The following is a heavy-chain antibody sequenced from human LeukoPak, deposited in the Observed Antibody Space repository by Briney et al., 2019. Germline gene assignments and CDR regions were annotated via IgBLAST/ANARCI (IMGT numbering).Heavy chain of an antibody. CDR2: IYPDESNV. D-gene: IGHD2-2*03. CDR1: GYSFPTYW. V-gene: IGHV5-51*01. Sequence: GESLKISCKGSGYSFPTYWIAWVRQMPGKGLEWMGIIYPDESNVRYSPSFQGQVTISADKSISTAYLQWSSLKASDTAMYYCARPPSRGYSSSFEYWGQGTLVTVSS. J-gene: IGHJ4*02. CDR3: ARPPSRGYSSSFEY.